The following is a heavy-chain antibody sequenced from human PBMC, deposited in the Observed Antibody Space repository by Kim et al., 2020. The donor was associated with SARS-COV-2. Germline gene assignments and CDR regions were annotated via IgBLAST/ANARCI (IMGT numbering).Heavy chain of an antibody. CDR3: ASVPQYSSSHSFDY. CDR1: GGSFSGYY. V-gene: IGHV4-34*01. D-gene: IGHD6-13*01. CDR2: INHSGST. J-gene: IGHJ4*02. Sequence: SETLSLTCAVYGGSFSGYYWSWIRQPPGKGLEWIGEINHSGSTNYNPSLKSRVTISVDTSKNQFSLKLSSVTAADTAVYYCASVPQYSSSHSFDYWGQGTLVTVSS.